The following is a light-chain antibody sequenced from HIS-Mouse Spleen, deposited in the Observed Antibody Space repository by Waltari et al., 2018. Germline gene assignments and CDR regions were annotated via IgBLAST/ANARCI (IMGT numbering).Light chain of an antibody. Sequence: QSALTQPASVSGSHGQSNTLSCTGTSRDVGGYNYVPWSQQHPGKAPQLMIDEVSNRPSGVSNRFSGSKSGNTASLTISGLQAEDEADYYCSSYTSSSTVVFGGGTKLTVL. CDR3: SSYTSSSTVV. J-gene: IGLJ2*01. CDR2: EVS. CDR1: SRDVGGYNY. V-gene: IGLV2-14*01.